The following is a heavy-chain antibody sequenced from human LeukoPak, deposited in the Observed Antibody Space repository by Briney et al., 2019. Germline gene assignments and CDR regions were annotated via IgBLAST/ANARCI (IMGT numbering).Heavy chain of an antibody. D-gene: IGHD6-6*01. V-gene: IGHV4-38-2*02. CDR2: IYYSGST. CDR3: ARQYSSSLGYFDL. CDR1: GYSINRDYH. Sequence: SETLSLTCIVSGYSINRDYHWAWIRQPPGKGLGWIGSIYYSGSTNYNSSLKSRVTISVDRSKNQFSLKLSSVTAADTAVYYCARQYSSSLGYFDLWGRGTLVTVSS. J-gene: IGHJ2*01.